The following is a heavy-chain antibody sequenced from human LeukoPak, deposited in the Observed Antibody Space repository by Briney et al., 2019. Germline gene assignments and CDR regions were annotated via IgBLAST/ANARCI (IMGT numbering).Heavy chain of an antibody. D-gene: IGHD5-24*01. J-gene: IGHJ5*02. V-gene: IGHV1-8*01. CDR3: ARDHYATSDGS. CDR1: GWTFTRYN. CDR2: VNPNSGNT. Sequence: SVQVSCKGCGWTFTRYNINWVGQAAGRGGDGMGWVNPNSGNTAYAQKFQGRITMTRNTSINTAYMALSSLRSDDTALSYCARDHYATSDGSWGQGTLVTVSS.